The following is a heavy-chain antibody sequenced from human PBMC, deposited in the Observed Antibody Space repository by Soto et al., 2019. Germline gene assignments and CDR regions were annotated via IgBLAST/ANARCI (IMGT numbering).Heavy chain of an antibody. CDR3: SRGSFGYYGP. J-gene: IGHJ5*02. Sequence: PGGSLRLSCTTSGFTFGDYALSWVRQAPGKGLEWVGFIRRNAYGGTTDYAASVKGRFTISRDDSKSIAYLQMNSLRTEDSGLYYCSRGSFGYYGPWGPGTLVTVSS. CDR1: GFTFGDYA. CDR2: IRRNAYGGTT. D-gene: IGHD2-2*03. V-gene: IGHV3-49*04.